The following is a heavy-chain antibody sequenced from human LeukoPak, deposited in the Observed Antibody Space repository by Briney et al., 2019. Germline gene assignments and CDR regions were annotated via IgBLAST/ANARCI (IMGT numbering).Heavy chain of an antibody. J-gene: IGHJ5*02. CDR2: ISAYNGNT. V-gene: IGHV1-18*01. CDR1: GYTFTSYG. CDR3: ARTKSSWYLNWFGP. Sequence: ASVKVSCKASGYTFTSYGISWVRQAPGQGLEWMGWISAYNGNTNYAQKLQGRVTMTTDTSTSTAYKELRSLRSDDTAVYYCARTKSSWYLNWFGPWGQGTLVTVSS. D-gene: IGHD6-13*01.